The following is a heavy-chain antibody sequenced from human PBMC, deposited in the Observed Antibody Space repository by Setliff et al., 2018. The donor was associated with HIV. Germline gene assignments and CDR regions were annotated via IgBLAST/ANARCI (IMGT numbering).Heavy chain of an antibody. D-gene: IGHD3-10*01. J-gene: IGHJ3*02. CDR1: GFSLSTSGMR. CDR3: ARGPYGPPDAFDI. CDR2: IDWDDDK. Sequence: SGPTLVNPTQTLTLTCTFSGFSLSTSGMRVTWIRQPPGKALEWLARIDWDDDKFYSTSLKTRLTISKDTSKNQVVLTMTNMDPVDTATYYCARGPYGPPDAFDIWGQGAMVTVS. V-gene: IGHV2-70*04.